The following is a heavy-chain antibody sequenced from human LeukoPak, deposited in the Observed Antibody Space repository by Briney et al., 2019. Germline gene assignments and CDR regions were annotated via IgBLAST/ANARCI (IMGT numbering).Heavy chain of an antibody. V-gene: IGHV4-61*01. D-gene: IGHD4-17*01. CDR3: ARADTYGDYGAYDY. CDR2: IYYSGST. CDR1: GGSISSGSYY. Sequence: EPSETLSLTCTVSGGSISSGSYYWSWIRQPPGKGLEGIGYIYYSGSTNYNPSLKSRVTISVDTSKNQFSLKLSSVTAADTAVYYCARADTYGDYGAYDYWGQGTLVTVSS. J-gene: IGHJ4*02.